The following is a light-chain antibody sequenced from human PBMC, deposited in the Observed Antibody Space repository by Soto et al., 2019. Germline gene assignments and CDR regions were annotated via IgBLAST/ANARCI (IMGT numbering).Light chain of an antibody. J-gene: IGKJ4*01. CDR1: QSVSGS. V-gene: IGKV3-15*01. CDR3: QQYGSWPLT. CDR2: DAS. Sequence: EILLTQSPATLSVSPGERATLSCRASQSVSGSLAWYHQKPGQAPRLLIYDASTRATGIPVRFSGSGSGTEFTLTISSLQSEDFAVYYCQQYGSWPLTFGGGTKVENK.